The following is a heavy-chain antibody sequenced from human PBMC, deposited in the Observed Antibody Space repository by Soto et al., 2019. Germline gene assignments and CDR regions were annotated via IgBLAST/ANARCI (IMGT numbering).Heavy chain of an antibody. CDR3: ARVGPENYAFDI. Sequence: QVQLVQSGAEVKKPGSSVKVSCKASGGTFSSYTISWVRQAPGQGLEWMGRIIPILGIANYAQKLQGRVTITADKSTSTAYMELSSLRSEDTAVYYCARVGPENYAFDIWGQGTMVTVSS. CDR1: GGTFSSYT. J-gene: IGHJ3*02. CDR2: IIPILGIA. D-gene: IGHD1-7*01. V-gene: IGHV1-69*02.